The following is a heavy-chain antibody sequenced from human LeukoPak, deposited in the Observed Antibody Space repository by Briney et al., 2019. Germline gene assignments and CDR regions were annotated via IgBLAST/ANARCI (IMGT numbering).Heavy chain of an antibody. CDR1: GGSISSYY. CDR2: LYYTGST. V-gene: IGHV4-59*01. CDR3: ARGGQQLTLDC. Sequence: PSETLSLTCTVSGGSISSYYWSWIRQPPGKGLEWIGCLYYTGSTSYNPSLKSRVTISVDTSKNQFSLKLSSVTAADTAVYYCARGGQQLTLDCWGQGTLVTVSS. D-gene: IGHD6-13*01. J-gene: IGHJ4*02.